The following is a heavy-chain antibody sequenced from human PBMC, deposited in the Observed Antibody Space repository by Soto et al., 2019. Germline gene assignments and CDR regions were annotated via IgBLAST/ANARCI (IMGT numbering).Heavy chain of an antibody. CDR1: GCTFSNDV. J-gene: IGHJ6*02. D-gene: IGHD3-3*01. Sequence: QVQLVQSGAEVKKPGSSVKVSCKASGCTFSNDVISWVRQAPGQGLEWMGGIINIFGTANYAQKFQGRVTITADESTSTAHMELSSLRSEDTAVYYCARGPYEFWSGYYRPDFHSGMDVWGQGTTVTVSS. CDR2: IINIFGTA. V-gene: IGHV1-69*12. CDR3: ARGPYEFWSGYYRPDFHSGMDV.